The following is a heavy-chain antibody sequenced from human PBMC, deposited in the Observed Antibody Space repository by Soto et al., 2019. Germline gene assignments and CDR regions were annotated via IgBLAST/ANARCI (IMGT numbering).Heavy chain of an antibody. J-gene: IGHJ3*02. CDR3: ARDRITMVRGAVDAFDI. CDR2: IYYSGGT. D-gene: IGHD3-10*01. CDR1: GGSISSGDYY. Sequence: ASETLSLTCTVSGGSISSGDYYWSWVRQPPGKGLEWIGYIYYSGGTWYNPSLKSRVTISIDTSKNQFSLKLRSVTSADTAVYYCARDRITMVRGAVDAFDIWGQGTMVTVSS. V-gene: IGHV4-30-4*01.